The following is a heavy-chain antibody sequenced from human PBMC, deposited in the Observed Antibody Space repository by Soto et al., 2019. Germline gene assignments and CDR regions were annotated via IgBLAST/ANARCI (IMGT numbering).Heavy chain of an antibody. CDR1: GETFSSYI. Sequence: QVQLVQSGAEVKKPGSSVKVSCKASGETFSSYIISWVRQAPGEGLEWMGRVSPRLGIANYAQRFQDRLTISADKSTSTAYMELSSLRSADTAVYYCARGTILEWFTLDYWGQGILVTVSS. CDR2: VSPRLGIA. V-gene: IGHV1-69*02. CDR3: ARGTILEWFTLDY. D-gene: IGHD3-10*01. J-gene: IGHJ4*02.